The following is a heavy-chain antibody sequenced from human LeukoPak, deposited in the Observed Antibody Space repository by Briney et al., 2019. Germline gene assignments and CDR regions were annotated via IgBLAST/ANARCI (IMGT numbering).Heavy chain of an antibody. Sequence: GGSLRLSCAASGFTVSSNYMSWFRQAPGKGLEWVSVLYSGGNTYYADPVKGRFTISRDNSKNTLYLQMNSLRAEDTALYYCARARPASESYYNPEAFDIWGQGTMVTVSS. D-gene: IGHD3-10*01. CDR2: LYSGGNT. V-gene: IGHV3-53*01. CDR3: ARARPASESYYNPEAFDI. CDR1: GFTVSSNY. J-gene: IGHJ3*02.